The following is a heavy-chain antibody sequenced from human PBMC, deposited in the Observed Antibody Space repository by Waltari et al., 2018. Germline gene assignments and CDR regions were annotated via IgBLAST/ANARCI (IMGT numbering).Heavy chain of an antibody. CDR2: IIPILGIA. CDR1: GGTFSSYA. CDR3: AGDIVVVVAATGSHFDY. Sequence: QVQLVQSGAEVKKPGSSVKVSCKASGGTFSSYAISWVRQAPGQGLEWMGWIIPILGIANYAQKFQGRVTITADESTSTAYMELSSLRSEDTAVYYCAGDIVVVVAATGSHFDYWGQGTLVTVSS. D-gene: IGHD2-15*01. V-gene: IGHV1-69*04. J-gene: IGHJ4*02.